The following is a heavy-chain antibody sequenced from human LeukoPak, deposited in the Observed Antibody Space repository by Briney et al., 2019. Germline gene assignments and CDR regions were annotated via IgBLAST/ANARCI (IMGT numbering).Heavy chain of an antibody. CDR3: ASRAGAAAATGTFDY. D-gene: IGHD6-13*01. V-gene: IGHV4-30-2*01. CDR2: IYHSGST. J-gene: IGHJ4*02. CDR1: GGSISSGGYS. Sequence: TLSLTXXXSGGSISSGGYSWSWIRQPPGKGLEWIGYIYHSGSTYYNPSLKSRVTISVDRSKNQFSLKLSSVTAADTAVYYCASRAGAAAATGTFDYWGQGTLVTVSS.